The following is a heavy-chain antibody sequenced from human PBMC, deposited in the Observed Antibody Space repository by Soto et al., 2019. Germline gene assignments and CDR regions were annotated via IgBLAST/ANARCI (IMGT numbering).Heavy chain of an antibody. CDR1: GSSITGSFF. Sequence: LETLSLTCPVSGSSITGSFFWSWIRQPAGKGLEWIGRFSLSGTTNYNPSLRSRVTMSADVSKNQFSLRLTSVTAADTALYYCARGMTPPGAPAWYYFDSWGQGTLVTVSS. D-gene: IGHD2-8*02. V-gene: IGHV4-4*07. J-gene: IGHJ4*02. CDR2: FSLSGTT. CDR3: ARGMTPPGAPAWYYFDS.